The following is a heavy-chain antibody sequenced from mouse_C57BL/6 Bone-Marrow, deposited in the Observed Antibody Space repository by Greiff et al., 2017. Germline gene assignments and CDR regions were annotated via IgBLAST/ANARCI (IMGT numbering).Heavy chain of an antibody. CDR1: GYTFTSYW. D-gene: IGHD1-1*01. CDR3: THNYYGSSGGYFDY. V-gene: IGHV1-5*01. CDR2: IYPGNSDT. J-gene: IGHJ2*01. Sequence: EVQLQQSGTVLARPGASVKMSCKTSGYTFTSYWMHWVKQRPGQGLEWIGAIYPGNSDTSYNQKFKGKAKLTAVTSASTAYMELSSLTNEDSAVYYCTHNYYGSSGGYFDYWGQGTTLTVSS.